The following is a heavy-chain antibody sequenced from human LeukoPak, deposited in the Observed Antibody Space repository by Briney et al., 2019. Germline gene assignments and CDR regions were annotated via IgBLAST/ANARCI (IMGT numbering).Heavy chain of an antibody. Sequence: GGSLRLSCAASGFTFNSYAMSWVRQAPGKGLEWVSAISGSGGSTYYADSVKGRFTISRDNSKNTLYLQMNSLRAEDTAVYYCAKAPWVGITSPPFIWGQGTMVTVSS. CDR1: GFTFNSYA. V-gene: IGHV3-23*01. CDR2: ISGSGGST. CDR3: AKAPWVGITSPPFI. J-gene: IGHJ3*02. D-gene: IGHD1-26*01.